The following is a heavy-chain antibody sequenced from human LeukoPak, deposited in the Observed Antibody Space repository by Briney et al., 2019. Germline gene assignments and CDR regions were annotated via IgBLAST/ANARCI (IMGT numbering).Heavy chain of an antibody. D-gene: IGHD4/OR15-4a*01. Sequence: SETLSLTCTVSGGSISSSYWSWIRQPPGKGLEWIGYNSYSGSTNNNPSLKSRVTISVDTSKNQFSLKLNSVTAADTAVYYCARDLGVLSRYYYYMDVWGKGTTVTVSS. CDR3: ARDLGVLSRYYYYMDV. CDR1: GGSISSSY. CDR2: NSYSGST. J-gene: IGHJ6*03. V-gene: IGHV4-59*12.